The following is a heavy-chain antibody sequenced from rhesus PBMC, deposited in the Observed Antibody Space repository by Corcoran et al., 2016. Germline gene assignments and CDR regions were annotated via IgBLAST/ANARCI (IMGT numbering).Heavy chain of an antibody. Sequence: QLQLQESGPGLVKPSETLSLTCAVSGGSISSNYWSWIRHPPGKGLEWIGRISGSGGSTDHNPSLKYRVTILTDTSKNQFSLMLSSVTAADTGVYYCARVGYSSWSGYFDLWGPGTPITISS. D-gene: IGHD6-13*01. J-gene: IGHJ2*01. CDR1: GGSISSNY. CDR2: ISGSGGST. CDR3: ARVGYSSWSGYFDL. V-gene: IGHV4-173*01.